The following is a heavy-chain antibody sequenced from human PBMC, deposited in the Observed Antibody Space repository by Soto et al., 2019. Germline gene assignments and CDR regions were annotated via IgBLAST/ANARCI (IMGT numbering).Heavy chain of an antibody. Sequence: QVQLVESGGGVVQPGRSLRLSCAASGFTFSSYGMHWVRQAPGKGLEWVAVISYDGSNKYYADSVKGRFTISRDNSKNTLYLQMNSLRAEDTAVYYCASWIPADYFDYWGQGTLVTVSS. J-gene: IGHJ4*02. CDR3: ASWIPADYFDY. D-gene: IGHD5-18*01. V-gene: IGHV3-30*03. CDR2: ISYDGSNK. CDR1: GFTFSSYG.